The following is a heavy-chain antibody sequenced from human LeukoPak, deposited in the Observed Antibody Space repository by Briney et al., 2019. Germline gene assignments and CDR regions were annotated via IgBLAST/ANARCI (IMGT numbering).Heavy chain of an antibody. CDR1: GYTFTGYY. CDR2: INPNSGGT. CDR3: ARAFGIVVVARGPGY. V-gene: IGHV1-2*02. J-gene: IGHJ4*02. D-gene: IGHD2-2*01. Sequence: GASVKVSCKASGYTFTGYYMHWVRQAPGQGLEWMGWINPNSGGTNYAQKFQGRVTMTRDTSISTAYMELSRLRSDDTAVYYCARAFGIVVVARGPGYWGQGTLVTVSS.